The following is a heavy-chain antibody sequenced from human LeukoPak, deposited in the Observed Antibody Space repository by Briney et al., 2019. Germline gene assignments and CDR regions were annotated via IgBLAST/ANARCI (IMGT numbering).Heavy chain of an antibody. CDR2: ISYDGSYR. V-gene: IGHV3-30*18. CDR3: AKDVYYYDSSGYFDY. CDR1: GFTFSSYA. J-gene: IGHJ4*02. D-gene: IGHD3-22*01. Sequence: GGSLRLSCAASGFTFSSYAIHWVRQAPGKGLEWVAVISYDGSYRTYADSVKGRFTISRDNSKNTLYLQMNSLRAEDAAVYYCAKDVYYYDSSGYFDYWGQGTLVTVSS.